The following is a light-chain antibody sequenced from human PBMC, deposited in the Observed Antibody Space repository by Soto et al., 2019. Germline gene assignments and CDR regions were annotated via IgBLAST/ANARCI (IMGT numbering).Light chain of an antibody. CDR3: QQYGNSPWT. J-gene: IGKJ1*01. Sequence: EIVLTPTPRTLSLSPEKRATLSCRTSQSVSSSYLAWYQQKPGQAPRLLIYGASSRATGIPDRFSGSGSGTDFTLTISRLEPEDFAVYYCQQYGNSPWTFGQGTKVDIK. CDR2: GAS. CDR1: QSVSSSY. V-gene: IGKV3-20*01.